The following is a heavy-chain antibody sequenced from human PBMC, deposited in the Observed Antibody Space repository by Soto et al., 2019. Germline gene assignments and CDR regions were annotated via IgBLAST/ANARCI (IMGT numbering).Heavy chain of an antibody. CDR2: ISSNGGST. CDR3: VAAYYYDSSGYYIPFHFDY. V-gene: IGHV3-64D*08. CDR1: GFTFSSYA. J-gene: IGHJ4*02. D-gene: IGHD3-22*01. Sequence: GGSLRLSCSASGFTFSSYAIHWVRQAPGKGLEYVSAISSNGGSTYYADSVKGRFTISRDNSKNTLYLQMSSLRAEDTAVYYCVAAYYYDSSGYYIPFHFDYWGQGTLVTVSS.